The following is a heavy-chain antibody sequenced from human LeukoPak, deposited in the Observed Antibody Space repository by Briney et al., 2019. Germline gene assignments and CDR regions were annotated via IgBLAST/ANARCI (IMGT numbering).Heavy chain of an antibody. CDR1: GGSFSGYY. V-gene: IGHV4-34*01. CDR3: ARGRFQFDY. D-gene: IGHD2-21*01. J-gene: IGHJ4*02. Sequence: SETLSLTCAVYGGSFSGYYWSWIRQPPGKGLEWIGEINHSGSTNYNPSLKSRVTISVDTPKNQFSLKLSSVTAADTAVYYCARGRFQFDYWGQGTLVTVSS. CDR2: INHSGST.